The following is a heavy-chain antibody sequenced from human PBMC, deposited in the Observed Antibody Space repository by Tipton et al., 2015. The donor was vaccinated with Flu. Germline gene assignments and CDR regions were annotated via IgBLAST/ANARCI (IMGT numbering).Heavy chain of an antibody. V-gene: IGHV4-61*02. CDR3: AREGYTVTTRWFDP. CDR2: IYTSGST. D-gene: IGHD4-17*01. CDR1: GGSISSGSYY. J-gene: IGHJ5*02. Sequence: TLSLTCTVSGGSISSGSYYWSWIRQPAGKGLEWIGRIYTSGSTYYNPSLKSRVTISVDTSKNQFSLKLSSVTAADTAVYYCAREGYTVTTRWFDPWGQGTLVTVSS.